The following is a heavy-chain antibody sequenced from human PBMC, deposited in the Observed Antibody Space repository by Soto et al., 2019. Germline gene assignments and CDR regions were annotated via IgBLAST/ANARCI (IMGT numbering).Heavy chain of an antibody. CDR3: ARGGWNDGPGPFDL. CDR2: ISAYNGKT. V-gene: IGHV1-18*04. Sequence: QVQLVQSGTGVKTPGASVKVSCHASGYTFTNYGINWVRQAPGQGLEWMAWISAYNGKTHHALFVPDRVTMSTDTSTRAAYMELPRLRSDDTAGYYCARGGWNDGPGPFDLLGQGTMVTVSS. D-gene: IGHD1-1*01. J-gene: IGHJ3*01. CDR1: GYTFTNYG.